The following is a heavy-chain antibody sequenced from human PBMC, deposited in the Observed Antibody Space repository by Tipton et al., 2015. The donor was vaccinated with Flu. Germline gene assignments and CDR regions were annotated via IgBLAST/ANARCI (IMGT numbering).Heavy chain of an antibody. V-gene: IGHV4-39*01. J-gene: IGHJ5*02. CDR3: ARRGGYCASPSCYTS. D-gene: IGHD2-2*02. CDR1: GGSIRSSSYY. CDR2: IGNLYYSGNI. Sequence: TLSLTCTVSGGSIRSSSYYWGWIRQAPGKGLEWIGSIGNLYYSGNIDYNPSLKSRVIISADTSKNQFSLNVRSVTAADTAVYYCARRGGYCASPSCYTSWGQGTLVTVSS.